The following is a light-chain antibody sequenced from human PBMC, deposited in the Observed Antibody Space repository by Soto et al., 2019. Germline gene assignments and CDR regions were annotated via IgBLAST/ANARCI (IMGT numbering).Light chain of an antibody. J-gene: IGKJ3*01. V-gene: IGKV1-5*03. CDR2: KAS. CDR3: QQTSSAPFT. CDR1: QGSSTL. Sequence: DIQMTQSPSSLSASXXDKVXITCLASQGSSTLLAWYQQKPGKAPKXXIDKASSLESGVPSRFSGSGSGTEFTLTITSLQPEDFATYYCQQTSSAPFTFGPGTKVDIK.